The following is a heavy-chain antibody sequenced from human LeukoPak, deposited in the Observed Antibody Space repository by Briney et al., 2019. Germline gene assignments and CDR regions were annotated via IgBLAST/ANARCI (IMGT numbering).Heavy chain of an antibody. CDR3: AGFWSGYDYYYYYGMDV. CDR1: GYTFTSYD. D-gene: IGHD3-3*01. V-gene: IGHV1-8*01. CDR2: MNPNSGNT. J-gene: IGHJ6*02. Sequence: ASVKVSCKASGYTFTSYDINWVRQATGQGLEWMGWMNPNSGNTGYAQKFQGRVTITADESTSTAYMELSSLRSEDTAVYYCAGFWSGYDYYYYYGMDVWGQGTTVTVSS.